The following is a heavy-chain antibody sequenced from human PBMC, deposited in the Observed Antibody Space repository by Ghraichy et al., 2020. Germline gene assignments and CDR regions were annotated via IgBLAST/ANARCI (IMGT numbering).Heavy chain of an antibody. D-gene: IGHD6-19*01. Sequence: GGSLRLSCAAYGFTFSDYYMSWIRQAPGKGLEWVSYISSSGYTVYYADSVQGRFTISRDNAKNSLYLQMNSLRAEDTAVYYCAIEAVAGNYFDYWGQGTLVTVSS. CDR3: AIEAVAGNYFDY. V-gene: IGHV3-11*01. CDR2: ISSSGYTV. J-gene: IGHJ4*02. CDR1: GFTFSDYY.